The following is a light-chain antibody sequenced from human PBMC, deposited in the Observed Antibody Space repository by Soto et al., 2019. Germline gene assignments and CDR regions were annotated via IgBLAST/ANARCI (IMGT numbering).Light chain of an antibody. J-gene: IGLJ1*01. CDR3: NSYAGSNTYG. Sequence: QSVLTQPPSVSGAPGQRVTISCTGSSSNIGAGHDVHWYQHLPGTAPKLLIYGNGNRPSGVPDRFSGSKSGTSASLAITGLQAEDEADYDCNSYAGSNTYGFGTGTKVTVL. CDR1: SSNIGAGHD. V-gene: IGLV1-40*01. CDR2: GNG.